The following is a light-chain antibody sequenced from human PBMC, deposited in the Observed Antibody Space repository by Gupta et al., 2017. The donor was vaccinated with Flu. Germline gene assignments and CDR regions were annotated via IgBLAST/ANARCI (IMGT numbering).Light chain of an antibody. CDR2: DVS. CDR3: LQYKSLPRT. Sequence: PPPPSSLSASVGDRVIITCPVSQGINNCLNWYQQKPGSAPKRLIYDVSNLATGVPSRFSGSGSGTQFTLTISSLQPEDFATYYCLQYKSLPRTFGQGTKVEMK. CDR1: QGINNC. V-gene: IGKV1-33*01. J-gene: IGKJ4*01.